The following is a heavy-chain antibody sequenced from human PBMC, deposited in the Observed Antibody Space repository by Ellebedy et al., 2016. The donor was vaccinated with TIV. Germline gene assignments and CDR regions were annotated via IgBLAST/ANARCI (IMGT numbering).Heavy chain of an antibody. J-gene: IGHJ6*03. V-gene: IGHV3-74*01. CDR1: GFTFRDFW. CDR3: ARDGTGIVAPGDYYYMDV. D-gene: IGHD2-2*01. Sequence: GESLKISCAVSGFTFRDFWMHWVRQAPGKRLVWLSPINSAGGGTIYSASVKGRFTISRDNAKNTLYLQMNSLRAEDTAVYYCARDGTGIVAPGDYYYMDVWGKGTTVTVSS. CDR2: INSAGGGT.